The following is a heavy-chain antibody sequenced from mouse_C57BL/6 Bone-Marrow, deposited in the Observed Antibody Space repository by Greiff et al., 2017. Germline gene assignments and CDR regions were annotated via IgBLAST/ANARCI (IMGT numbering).Heavy chain of an antibody. CDR1: GYTFTSYW. CDR3: ARPYYSNYWYFDV. Sequence: VQLQQPGAELVKPGASVKMSCKASGYTFTSYWITWVKQRPGQGLEWIGDIYPGSGSTNSNEKFKSKATLTVDTTSSTAYMLLSSLTSDDSAVYYCARPYYSNYWYFDVWGTGTTVTVSS. V-gene: IGHV1-55*01. CDR2: IYPGSGST. J-gene: IGHJ1*03. D-gene: IGHD2-5*01.